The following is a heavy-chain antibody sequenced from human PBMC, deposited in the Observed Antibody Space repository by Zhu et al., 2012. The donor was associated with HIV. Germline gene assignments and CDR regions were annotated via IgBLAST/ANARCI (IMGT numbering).Heavy chain of an antibody. J-gene: IGHJ4*02. Sequence: VQLVQSGAEVKKPGSSVKVSCGGGRLLEAPSAAMLSAGCDRPLDKGLSGWEGSSLSFGTANYAQKFQGRVTITADESTSTAYMELSSLRSEDTAVYYCSERSYGLHFDYWGQGTLV. CDR1: EAPSAAML. CDR3: SERSYGLHFDY. D-gene: IGHD4-17*01. CDR2: SSLSFGTA. V-gene: IGHV1-69*01.